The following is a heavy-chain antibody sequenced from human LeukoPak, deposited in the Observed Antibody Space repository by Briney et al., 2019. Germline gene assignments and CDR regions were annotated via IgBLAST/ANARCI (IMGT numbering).Heavy chain of an antibody. CDR1: GGSISPYY. J-gene: IGHJ5*02. Sequence: SETLSLTCTVSGGSISPYYWSWFRQPPGKGLEWIGFIYYSGTTNYNPSLKSRATMSVDTSKNQFSLKLSSATAADTAVYYCARGWYSSPLNNWFDPWGQGTLVTVSS. CDR2: IYYSGTT. D-gene: IGHD6-13*01. V-gene: IGHV4-59*01. CDR3: ARGWYSSPLNNWFDP.